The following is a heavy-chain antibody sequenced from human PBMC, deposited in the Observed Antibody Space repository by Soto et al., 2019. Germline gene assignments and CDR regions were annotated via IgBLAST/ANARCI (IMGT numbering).Heavy chain of an antibody. D-gene: IGHD2-8*01. CDR3: ARDDYSTTGRNSGFDD. Sequence: QVQLVESGGGVVQPGRSLRLSCAASGFTFRNYAMHWVRQVPQAPGKGLEWVAVISYDGINQFYADSVRGRFTISRDEAKTTLYLQMNSLRADDTAVDYCARDDYSTTGRNSGFDDGGQGTLVTVSS. V-gene: IGHV3-30-3*01. CDR1: GFTFRNYA. J-gene: IGHJ4*02. CDR2: ISYDGINQ.